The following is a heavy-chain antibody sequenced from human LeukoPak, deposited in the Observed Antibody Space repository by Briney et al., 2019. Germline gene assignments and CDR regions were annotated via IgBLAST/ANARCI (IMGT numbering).Heavy chain of an antibody. J-gene: IGHJ4*02. CDR3: ARDLEYSSSWPYYFDY. V-gene: IGHV3-48*01. CDR2: ISRSSSTI. D-gene: IGHD6-13*01. CDR1: GFTFSSYC. Sequence: GGSLRLSCAASGFTFSSYCMNWVRQAPAKGLAWVSYISRSSSTIYYADSVKGRFTISRDNAKNSLYLQMNSLRAEDTAVYYCARDLEYSSSWPYYFDYWGQGTLVTVSS.